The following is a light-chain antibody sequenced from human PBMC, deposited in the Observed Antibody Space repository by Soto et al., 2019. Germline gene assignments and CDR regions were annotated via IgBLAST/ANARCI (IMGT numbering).Light chain of an antibody. J-gene: IGKJ4*01. V-gene: IGKV3-15*01. CDR3: QQRSNWPPLT. CDR2: DSS. Sequence: EIVLTQSPAALSVSPGERVTLSCRASQGIGSTLAWYQQKPGQTPRLLIYDSSTRAIGIPTRFTGSRSGTEFTLTINGLQSEDFAVYYCQQRSNWPPLTFGGGTKVEIK. CDR1: QGIGST.